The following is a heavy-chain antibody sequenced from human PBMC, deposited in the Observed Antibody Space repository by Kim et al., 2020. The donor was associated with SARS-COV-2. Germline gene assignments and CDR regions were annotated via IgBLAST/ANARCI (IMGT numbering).Heavy chain of an antibody. J-gene: IGHJ4*02. CDR1: GFTFSDYS. D-gene: IGHD5-18*01. CDR3: VKCGRGYGAVH. Sequence: GGSLRLSCAASGFTFSDYSMNWVRRAPGEGLEYVSATTRSGNATCFSASVEGRFTVSRDNSKDTLYLQMTSVRPEDTSVYYCVKCGRGYGAVHWGRGTLV. V-gene: IGHV3-64D*06. CDR2: TTRSGNAT.